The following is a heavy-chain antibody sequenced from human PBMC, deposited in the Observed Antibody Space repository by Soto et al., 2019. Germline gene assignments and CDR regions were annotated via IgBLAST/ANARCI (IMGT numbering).Heavy chain of an antibody. CDR1: GFTFSSYA. CDR3: ARDWVRYYYDSSGYYYNSGAFDI. V-gene: IGHV3-30-3*01. CDR2: ISYDGSNK. J-gene: IGHJ3*02. Sequence: GGSLRLSCAASGFTFSSYAMHWVRQAPGKGLEWVAVISYDGSNKYYADSVKGRFTISRDNSKNTLYLQMNSLRAEETAVYYCARDWVRYYYDSSGYYYNSGAFDIWGQGTMVTVSS. D-gene: IGHD3-22*01.